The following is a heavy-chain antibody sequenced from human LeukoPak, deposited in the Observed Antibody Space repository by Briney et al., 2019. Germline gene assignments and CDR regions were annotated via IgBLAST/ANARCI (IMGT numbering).Heavy chain of an antibody. D-gene: IGHD3-10*01. V-gene: IGHV3-64*01. CDR1: GFTFSSYA. CDR3: AKRDMVRGVK. Sequence: GGSLRLSCAASGFTFSSYAMHWVRQAPGKGLEYVSAISSNGGSTYYANSVKGRFTISRDNSKNTLYLQMGSLRAEDTAVYYCAKRDMVRGVKWGQGTLVTVSS. J-gene: IGHJ4*02. CDR2: ISSNGGST.